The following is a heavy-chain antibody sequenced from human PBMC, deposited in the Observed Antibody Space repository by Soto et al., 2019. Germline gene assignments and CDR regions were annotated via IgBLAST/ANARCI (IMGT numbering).Heavy chain of an antibody. V-gene: IGHV4-39*01. Sequence: PSETLSLTCSVSGASITMSSYYWACIRQPPGKGLEWIASIHSHSGSTYYDPSLKGRVLISVGTSKNHFSLNLSSVTAADTAVYYCARPGDAYGLDVWGQGTTVTVSS. D-gene: IGHD2-21*02. J-gene: IGHJ6*02. CDR2: IHSHSGST. CDR3: ARPGDAYGLDV. CDR1: GASITMSSYY.